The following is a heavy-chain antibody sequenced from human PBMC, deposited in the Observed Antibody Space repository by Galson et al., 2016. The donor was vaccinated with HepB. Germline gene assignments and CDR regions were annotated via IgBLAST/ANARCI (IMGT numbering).Heavy chain of an antibody. D-gene: IGHD3-10*01. CDR3: ARDGPNYVLRKYYTMDV. Sequence: SVKVSCKASGYTFSSYDINWVRQATGQGLEWMGWMNPNSGNTGYAQKFQGRVIMTRDTSISTAYMELSSLRSEDTAVYYCARDGPNYVLRKYYTMDVLGKGTTVTVSS. V-gene: IGHV1-8*01. CDR1: GYTFSSYD. CDR2: MNPNSGNT. J-gene: IGHJ6*04.